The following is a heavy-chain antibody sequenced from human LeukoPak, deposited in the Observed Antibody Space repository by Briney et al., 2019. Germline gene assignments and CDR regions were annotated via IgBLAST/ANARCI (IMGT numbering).Heavy chain of an antibody. CDR3: ARGTIIAH. CDR1: GFTFSTYA. CDR2: ISSSGSTI. J-gene: IGHJ4*02. V-gene: IGHV3-48*03. D-gene: IGHD2-21*01. Sequence: GGPLSLFCAAYGFTFSTYAMSWYRDATGTCLEWVSYISSSGSTIYYADSVKGRFTISRDNAKNSLYLQMNSLRAEDTAVYYCARGTIIAHWGQGTVVTVSS.